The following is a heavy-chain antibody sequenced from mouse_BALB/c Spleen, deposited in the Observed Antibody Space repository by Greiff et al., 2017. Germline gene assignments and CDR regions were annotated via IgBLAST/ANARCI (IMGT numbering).Heavy chain of an antibody. J-gene: IGHJ4*01. Sequence: VQLQQSGAELARPWASVKLSCKASGYTFTDYYINWVKQRTGQGLEWIGEIYPGSGNTYYNEKFKGKATLTADKSSSTAYMQLSSLTSEDSAVYFCARKVRDAMDYWGQGTSVTVSS. V-gene: IGHV1-77*01. CDR1: GYTFTDYY. CDR2: IYPGSGNT. CDR3: ARKVRDAMDY. D-gene: IGHD2-14*01.